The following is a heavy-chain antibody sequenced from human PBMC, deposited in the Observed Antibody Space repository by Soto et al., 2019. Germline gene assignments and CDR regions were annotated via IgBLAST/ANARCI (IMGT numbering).Heavy chain of an antibody. CDR1: GYTFTSYG. V-gene: IGHV1-18*01. CDR3: ARDRLEKFDWSTAFPFDY. J-gene: IGHJ4*02. Sequence: ASVKVSCKASGYTFTSYGISWVRQAPGQGLEWMGWISAYNGNTNYAQKLQGRVTMTTDTSTSTAYMELRSLRSDDTAVYYCARDRLEKFDWSTAFPFDYWGQGTLVTVSS. CDR2: ISAYNGNT. D-gene: IGHD3-9*01.